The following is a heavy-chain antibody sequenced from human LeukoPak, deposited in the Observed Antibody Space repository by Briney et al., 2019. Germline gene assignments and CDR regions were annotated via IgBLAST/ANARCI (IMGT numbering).Heavy chain of an antibody. CDR2: ISGSGTSV. V-gene: IGHV3-11*04. D-gene: IGHD2-2*01. Sequence: KPGGSLRLSCAASGFTFSDFYMSWIRQAPGKGLEWVSDISGSGTSVDYSDSVKGRFTISRDNAKNSLFLQMNSLRAEDTAVYYCARVALTCSSTSCFPHFDYWGQGTLVTVSS. CDR3: ARVALTCSSTSCFPHFDY. CDR1: GFTFSDFY. J-gene: IGHJ4*02.